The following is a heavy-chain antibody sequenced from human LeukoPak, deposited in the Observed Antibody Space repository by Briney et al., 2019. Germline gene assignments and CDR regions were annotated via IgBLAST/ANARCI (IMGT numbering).Heavy chain of an antibody. CDR1: GGTFSSYA. V-gene: IGHV1-69*04. Sequence: ASVKVSCKASGGTFSSYAISWVRQAPGQGLEWMGRIIPILGIANYAQKFQGRVTITADKSTSTAYMELSSLRSEDTAVYYCARDPHHIAAAGYVYWFDPWGQGTLVTVSS. CDR3: ARDPHHIAAAGYVYWFDP. J-gene: IGHJ5*02. D-gene: IGHD6-13*01. CDR2: IIPILGIA.